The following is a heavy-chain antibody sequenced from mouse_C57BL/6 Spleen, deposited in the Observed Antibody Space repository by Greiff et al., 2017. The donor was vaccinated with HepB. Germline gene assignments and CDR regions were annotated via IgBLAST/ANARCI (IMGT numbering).Heavy chain of an antibody. D-gene: IGHD3-2*02. CDR2: IDPSDSYT. Sequence: KESCKASGYTFTSYWMHWVKQRPGQGLEWIGEIDPSDSYTNYNQKFKGKSTLTVDKSSSTAYMQLSSLTSEDSAVYYCARGQLRLRVDYWGQGTSVTVSS. J-gene: IGHJ4*01. V-gene: IGHV1-69*01. CDR3: ARGQLRLRVDY. CDR1: GYTFTSYW.